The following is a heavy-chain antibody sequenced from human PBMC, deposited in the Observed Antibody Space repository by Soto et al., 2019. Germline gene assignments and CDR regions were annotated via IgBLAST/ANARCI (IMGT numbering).Heavy chain of an antibody. CDR1: GGSISSGDYY. Sequence: PSETLSLTCTVSGGSISSGDYYWSWIRQPPGKGLDWIGYIYYSGSTFYNPSLKSRVTISVDTSKNQFSLKLSSVPAADTAVYYCARERPDGARLDPWGQGTLVTVSS. D-gene: IGHD6-6*01. J-gene: IGHJ5*02. V-gene: IGHV4-30-4*01. CDR2: IYYSGST. CDR3: ARERPDGARLDP.